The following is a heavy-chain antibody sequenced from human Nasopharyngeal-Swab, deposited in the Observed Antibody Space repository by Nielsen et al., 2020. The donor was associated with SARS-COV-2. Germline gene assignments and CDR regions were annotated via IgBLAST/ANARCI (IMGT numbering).Heavy chain of an antibody. J-gene: IGHJ4*02. Sequence: WARQAPGQGLEWMGWINTNTGNPTYAQGFTGRFVFPLDTSVSTAYLQISSLKAEDTAVYYCARGHDASDYWGQGTLVTVSS. CDR2: INTNTGNP. CDR3: ARGHDASDY. D-gene: IGHD2-2*01. V-gene: IGHV7-4-1*02.